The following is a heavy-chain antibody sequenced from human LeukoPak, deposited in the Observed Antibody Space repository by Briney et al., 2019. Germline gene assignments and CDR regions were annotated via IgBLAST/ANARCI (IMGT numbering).Heavy chain of an antibody. CDR3: ARRAPLITVGPDVLDF. D-gene: IGHD3-10*01. V-gene: IGHV4-30-2*01. CDR2: IYHSGST. Sequence: PSETLSLTCTVSGGSISSGGYYWSWIRQPPGKGLEWIGYIYHSGSTYYNPSLKSRVTISVDRSKNQFSLKLSSVTAADTAVYYCARRAPLITVGPDVLDFWGQGTMVTVSS. CDR1: GGSISSGGYY. J-gene: IGHJ3*01.